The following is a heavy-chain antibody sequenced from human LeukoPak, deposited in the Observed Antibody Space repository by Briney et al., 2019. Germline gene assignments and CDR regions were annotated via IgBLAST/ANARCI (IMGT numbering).Heavy chain of an antibody. Sequence: GGSLRLSCAASGFTFSSYGMHWVRQAPGQGLEWVAVISYDGSNKYYADSVKGRFTISRDNSKNTLYLQMNSLRAEDTAVYYCASEYCSGGSCYWDSFGFDYWGQGTLVTVSS. CDR2: ISYDGSNK. J-gene: IGHJ4*02. CDR1: GFTFSSYG. D-gene: IGHD2-15*01. V-gene: IGHV3-30*03. CDR3: ASEYCSGGSCYWDSFGFDY.